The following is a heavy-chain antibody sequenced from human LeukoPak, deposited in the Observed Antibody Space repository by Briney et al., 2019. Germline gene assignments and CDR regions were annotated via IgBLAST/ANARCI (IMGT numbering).Heavy chain of an antibody. V-gene: IGHV3-53*01. CDR1: GATVSSNY. D-gene: IGHD6-6*01. Sequence: GGSLRLSCVVSGATVSSNYMSWVRQAPGKGLEWVSVIYSGGATYYADSVKGRFTISRDISQNTLYLQMNDLRAEDTAVYYCARKAARTRHYYYYYMDVWGKGTTVTVSS. J-gene: IGHJ6*03. CDR2: IYSGGAT. CDR3: ARKAARTRHYYYYYMDV.